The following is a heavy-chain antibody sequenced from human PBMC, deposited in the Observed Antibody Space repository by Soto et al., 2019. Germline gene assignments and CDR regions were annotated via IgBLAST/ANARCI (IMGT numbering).Heavy chain of an antibody. CDR1: GFTFTSTA. J-gene: IGHJ6*02. V-gene: IGHV1-58*01. Sequence: SVKVSCKASGFTFTSTAVQWVRQARGQRLDWIGWIVVGSGNTNYAQKFQERVTITRDMSTSTAYMELSSLRSEDTAVHYCAADPWVGQLWLDYYYGMDVWGQGTTVTVSS. CDR3: AADPWVGQLWLDYYYGMDV. CDR2: IVVGSGNT. D-gene: IGHD5-18*01.